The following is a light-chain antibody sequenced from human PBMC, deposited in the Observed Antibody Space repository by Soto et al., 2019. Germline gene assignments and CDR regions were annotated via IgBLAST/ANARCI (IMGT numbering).Light chain of an antibody. Sequence: EIVLTQSPGTLSLTPGERATLSCRASQSVSSNYLAWYQQKPGQAPRLLIYGASSRASGTPDRFSGSGSGTDFTLTISRLEPEDFAVYHCQQYNTAPETFGQGTKVEIK. CDR1: QSVSSNY. J-gene: IGKJ1*01. V-gene: IGKV3-20*01. CDR3: QQYNTAPET. CDR2: GAS.